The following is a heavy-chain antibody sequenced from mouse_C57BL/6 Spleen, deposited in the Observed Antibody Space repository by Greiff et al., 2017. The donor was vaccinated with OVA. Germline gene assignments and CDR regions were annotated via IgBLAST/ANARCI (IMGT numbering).Heavy chain of an antibody. CDR1: GYTFTSYW. J-gene: IGHJ3*01. D-gene: IGHD2-3*01. V-gene: IGHV1-64*01. CDR3: ARDYDGYSAWFAY. CDR2: IHPNSGST. Sequence: QVQLQQPGAELVKPGASVKLSCKASGYTFTSYWMHWVKQRPGQGLEWIGMIHPNSGSTNYNEKFKSKATLTVDKSSSTAYMQLSSLTSEDSAVYYGARDYDGYSAWFAYWGQGTLVTVSA.